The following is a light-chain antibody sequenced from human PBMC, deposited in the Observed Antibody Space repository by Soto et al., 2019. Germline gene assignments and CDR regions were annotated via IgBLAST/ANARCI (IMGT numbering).Light chain of an antibody. J-gene: IGLJ1*01. CDR3: SSYTSTSTYV. CDR1: SIDVGGYNY. V-gene: IGLV2-14*01. CDR2: HVS. Sequence: QSVLTHPASVSGSPGQSITISCPGTSIDVGGYNYVSWYQQYPGKAPKLMIYHVSNRPSGVSNRFSGSKSGNSASLTISGLQPEDEADYYCSSYTSTSTYVFGTGTKVTVL.